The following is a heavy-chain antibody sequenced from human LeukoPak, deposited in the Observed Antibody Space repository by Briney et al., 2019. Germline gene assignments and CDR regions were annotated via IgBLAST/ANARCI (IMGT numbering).Heavy chain of an antibody. CDR2: LFYSGST. Sequence: PSETLSLTCTVSGGSISSYYWSWIRQPPGKGLEWIGYLFYSGSTTYNPSLKSRVTMSVDTSENQFSLNLSSVTTADTAVYYCARGRGSSGWIDYWGQGTLVTVSS. CDR1: GGSISSYY. D-gene: IGHD6-19*01. J-gene: IGHJ4*02. V-gene: IGHV4-59*01. CDR3: ARGRGSSGWIDY.